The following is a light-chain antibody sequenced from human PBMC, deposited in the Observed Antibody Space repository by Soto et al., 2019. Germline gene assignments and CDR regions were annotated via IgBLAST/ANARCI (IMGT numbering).Light chain of an antibody. CDR2: EDS. V-gene: IGLV2-23*01. Sequence: QSVLTQPASVSGSPGQSITISCTGTRSDVGNYNSVSWYQQHPGKAPKFMIYEDSKRPSGVSNRFSGSRSGNTASLTISGLQAEDEADYYCCSYAGSVVFGGGTKLTVL. CDR1: RSDVGNYNS. J-gene: IGLJ2*01. CDR3: CSYAGSVV.